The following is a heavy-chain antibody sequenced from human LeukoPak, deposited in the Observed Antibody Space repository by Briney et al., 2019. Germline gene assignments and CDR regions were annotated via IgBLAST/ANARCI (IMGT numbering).Heavy chain of an antibody. CDR1: GFIFSSYG. Sequence: PGRSLRLSCAASGFIFSSYGMHWVRQSPGKGLEWVAVISYDGSNKYYADSVKGRFTISRDNSKNTLYLQMNSLGAEDTAVYYCAKDFDYSGYDLGYWGQGTLVTVSS. V-gene: IGHV3-30*18. CDR2: ISYDGSNK. CDR3: AKDFDYSGYDLGY. J-gene: IGHJ4*02. D-gene: IGHD5-12*01.